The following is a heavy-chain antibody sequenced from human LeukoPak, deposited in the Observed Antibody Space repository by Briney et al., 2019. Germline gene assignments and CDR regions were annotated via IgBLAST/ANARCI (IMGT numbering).Heavy chain of an antibody. D-gene: IGHD1-1*01. CDR3: AREERAMYYFDY. Sequence: GSLRLSCAASGFTFSSHWMSWVRQDPGKGLEWVADIRQGGSEKNYVDSVKGRFTISRDDTKNSLYLQMNSLRAEDTAVYYCAREERAMYYFDYWGQGTLVTVSS. J-gene: IGHJ4*02. CDR2: IRQGGSEK. V-gene: IGHV3-7*01. CDR1: GFTFSSHW.